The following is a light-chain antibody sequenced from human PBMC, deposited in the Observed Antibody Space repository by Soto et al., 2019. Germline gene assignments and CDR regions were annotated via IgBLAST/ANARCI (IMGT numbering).Light chain of an antibody. Sequence: DIQLTQSPSFLSASVGDRVTITCRASQGISSYLAWYQQKPGKAPKLLIYDASTLQSGVPSRFSGSGYATEFTLTISSLQPEDFATYYCQQRNSNPITFGQGTRLEIK. CDR1: QGISSY. CDR3: QQRNSNPIT. V-gene: IGKV1-9*01. CDR2: DAS. J-gene: IGKJ5*01.